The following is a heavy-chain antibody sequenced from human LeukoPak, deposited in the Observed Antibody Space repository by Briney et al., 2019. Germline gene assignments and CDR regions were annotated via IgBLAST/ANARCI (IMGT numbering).Heavy chain of an antibody. CDR3: ARGGGYSYGSFDY. V-gene: IGHV3-7*01. Sequence: GGSLRLSCAASGFTFSSYAMSWVRQAPGKGLEWVANIKQDGSEKYYVDSVKGRFTISRDNAKNTLYLQMNSLRAEDTAVYYCARGGGYSYGSFDYWGQGTLVTVSS. CDR2: IKQDGSEK. D-gene: IGHD5-18*01. J-gene: IGHJ4*02. CDR1: GFTFSSYA.